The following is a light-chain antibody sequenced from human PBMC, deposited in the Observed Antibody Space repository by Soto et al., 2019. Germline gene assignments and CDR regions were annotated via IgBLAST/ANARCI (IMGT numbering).Light chain of an antibody. CDR1: QSINNNY. Sequence: EIVLTQSPGTLSLSPGERVTLSCRASQSINNNYLAWYQHKPGQAPRLIVYGASARATCIPDRFSGSGSGTDFTLTISRLEPEDFAVYYCQQYSSLYTFGQGTKLEIK. CDR3: QQYSSLYT. V-gene: IGKV3-20*01. J-gene: IGKJ2*01. CDR2: GAS.